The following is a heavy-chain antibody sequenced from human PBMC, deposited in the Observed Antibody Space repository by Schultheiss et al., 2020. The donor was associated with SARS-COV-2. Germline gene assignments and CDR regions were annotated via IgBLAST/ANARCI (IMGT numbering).Heavy chain of an antibody. D-gene: IGHD2-2*01. J-gene: IGHJ3*02. CDR1: GFTVSSNY. Sequence: GGSLRLSCAASGFTVSSNYMSWVRQAPGKGLEWVSSISSSSSYIYYADSVKGRFTISRDNAKNSLYLQMNSLRAEDTAVYYCARDTEGYCSSTSCYGGAFDIWGQGTMVTVSS. V-gene: IGHV3-21*04. CDR3: ARDTEGYCSSTSCYGGAFDI. CDR2: ISSSSSYI.